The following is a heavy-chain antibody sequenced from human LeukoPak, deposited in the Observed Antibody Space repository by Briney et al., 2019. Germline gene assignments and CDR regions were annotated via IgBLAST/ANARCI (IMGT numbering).Heavy chain of an antibody. CDR1: GYTFTSYY. D-gene: IGHD1-1*01. CDR3: ATSRTTQYYYYYMDV. CDR2: INPSGGST. Sequence: GASVKVSCKASGYTFTSYYMHWVRQAPGQGLEWMGIINPSGGSTSYAQKFQGRVTMTRDTSTSTVYMELSSLRSEDTAVYYCATSRTTQYYYYYMDVWGKGTTVTVSS. J-gene: IGHJ6*03. V-gene: IGHV1-46*01.